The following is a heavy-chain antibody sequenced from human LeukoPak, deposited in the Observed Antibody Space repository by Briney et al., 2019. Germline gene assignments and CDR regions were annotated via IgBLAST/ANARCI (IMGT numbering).Heavy chain of an antibody. Sequence: SETLSLTCTVSGGSISSYYWSWIRQPPGKGLEWIGRIYNSGNTNYNPSLKSRVTMSVDTSKNQFSLNLTSVTAADTAVYYCAREAAVAGRGIDYWGQGTLVTVSS. CDR1: GGSISSYY. J-gene: IGHJ4*02. D-gene: IGHD6-19*01. CDR3: AREAAVAGRGIDY. CDR2: IYNSGNT. V-gene: IGHV4-4*07.